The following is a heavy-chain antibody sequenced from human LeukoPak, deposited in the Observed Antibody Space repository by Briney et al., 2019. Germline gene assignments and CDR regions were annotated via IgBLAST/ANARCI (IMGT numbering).Heavy chain of an antibody. D-gene: IGHD6-6*01. V-gene: IGHV3-30*18. Sequence: PGRSLRLSCAASGFTLSSYGMHWVRQAPGKGLEWVAVISYDGSNKYYADSVKGRFTISRDNSKNTLYLQMNSLRAEDTAVYYCAKSYSSSSGRGGNFDYWGQGTLVTVSS. CDR1: GFTLSSYG. CDR2: ISYDGSNK. J-gene: IGHJ4*02. CDR3: AKSYSSSSGRGGNFDY.